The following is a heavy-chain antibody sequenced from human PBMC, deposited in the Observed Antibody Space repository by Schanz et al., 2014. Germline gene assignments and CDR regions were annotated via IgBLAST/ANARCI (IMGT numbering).Heavy chain of an antibody. V-gene: IGHV3-33*06. D-gene: IGHD3-10*01. CDR2: IWYDGSNK. CDR3: AKGRFGELSAFDI. J-gene: IGHJ3*02. Sequence: QVQLVESGGGVAQPGRSLRLSCVASGFTFSSYDVFWVRQAPGKGLEWVAVIWYDGSNKYYADSVKGRFTISRDNSKNTLYLQMNSLRAEDTAVYYCAKGRFGELSAFDIWGQGTMVTVSS. CDR1: GFTFSSYD.